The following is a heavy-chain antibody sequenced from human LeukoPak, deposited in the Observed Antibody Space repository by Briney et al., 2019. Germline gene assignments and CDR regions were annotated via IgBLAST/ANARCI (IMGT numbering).Heavy chain of an antibody. CDR2: INHSGST. CDR1: GGSFSGYY. D-gene: IGHD3-10*01. V-gene: IGHV4-34*01. J-gene: IGHJ4*02. Sequence: SETLSLTCAVYGGSFSGYYWSWIRQPPGKGLEWIGEINHSGSTNYNPSLKSRVTISVDTSKNQFSLKLSSVTAAATAVYYCARHRTMVRGTVDYCGQGTLVTVSS. CDR3: ARHRTMVRGTVDY.